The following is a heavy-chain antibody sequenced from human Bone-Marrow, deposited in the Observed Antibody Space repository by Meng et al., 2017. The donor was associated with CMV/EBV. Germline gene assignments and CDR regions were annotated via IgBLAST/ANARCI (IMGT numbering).Heavy chain of an antibody. Sequence: SGPTMVKPTQTLTPTCTFSGFSLSPSGVGVGWIRQPPGKALEWLAIIYWNDDKRYSPSLKSRLTITKDTSKNQVVLTMTNKDPVDTATYYCATARQGPPYGFWLGMDVWGQGTTVTVSS. CDR1: GFSLSPSGVG. D-gene: IGHD3-3*01. V-gene: IGHV2-5*01. CDR2: IYWNDDK. CDR3: ATARQGPPYGFWLGMDV. J-gene: IGHJ6*02.